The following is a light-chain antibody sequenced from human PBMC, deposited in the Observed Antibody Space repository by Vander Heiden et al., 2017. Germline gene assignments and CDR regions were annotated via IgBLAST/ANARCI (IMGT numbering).Light chain of an antibody. CDR2: KAS. V-gene: IGKV1-5*03. CDR1: QSSSTW. CDR3: QQYNSNFYT. J-gene: IGKJ2*01. Sequence: DIQMTQSPSTLSASVGDRVTITCRASQSSSTWLSWYQQKPGKAPKVLIYKASSLESGVPSRFSGSGSVTEFTLTISSLHPDDFATYYCQQYNSNFYTFGQGTKLEIK.